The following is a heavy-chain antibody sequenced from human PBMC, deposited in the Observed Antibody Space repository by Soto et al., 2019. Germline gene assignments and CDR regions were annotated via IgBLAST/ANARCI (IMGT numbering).Heavy chain of an antibody. D-gene: IGHD3-16*01. J-gene: IGHJ4*02. CDR1: GFTFSSYS. CDR2: ISSSSSYI. Sequence: GGSLRLSCAASGFTFSSYSMNWVRQAPGKGLEWVSSISSSSSYIYYADSVKGRFTISRDNAKNSLYLQMNSLGAEDTAVYYCARDFRFGSYFDYWGQGTLVTVSS. CDR3: ARDFRFGSYFDY. V-gene: IGHV3-21*01.